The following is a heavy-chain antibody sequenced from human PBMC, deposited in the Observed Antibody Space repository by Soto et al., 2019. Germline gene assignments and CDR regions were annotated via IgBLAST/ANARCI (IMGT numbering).Heavy chain of an antibody. D-gene: IGHD1-26*01. CDR2: ISAYNGNT. V-gene: IGHV1-18*04. Sequence: QVQLVQSGAEVKKPGASVKVSCKASGYTFTSYGISWVRQAPGQGLEWMGWISAYNGNTNYAQKLQGRVTMTTDTSTSTAYRELRRLRSDDTAVYYCARDSGKVGATHYYYGMDVWGQGTTVTVSS. CDR1: GYTFTSYG. CDR3: ARDSGKVGATHYYYGMDV. J-gene: IGHJ6*02.